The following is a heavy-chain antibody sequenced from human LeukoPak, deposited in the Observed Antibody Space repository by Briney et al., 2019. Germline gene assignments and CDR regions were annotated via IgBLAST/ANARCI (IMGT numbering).Heavy chain of an antibody. CDR2: ISSNGGST. J-gene: IGHJ5*02. CDR3: ARGSSSWYGRNWFDP. D-gene: IGHD6-13*01. CDR1: GFTFSSYA. V-gene: IGHV3-64*01. Sequence: GSLRLSCAASGFTFSSYAMHWVRQAPGKGLEHVSAISSNGGSTYYANSVKGRFTISRDDSKNTLYLQMGSLRAEDMAVYYCARGSSSWYGRNWFDPWGQGTLVTVSS.